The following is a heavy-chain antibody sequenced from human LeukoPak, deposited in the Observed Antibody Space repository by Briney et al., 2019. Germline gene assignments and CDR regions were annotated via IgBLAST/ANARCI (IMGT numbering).Heavy chain of an antibody. CDR3: ATIPTTDHYYYYYYMDV. J-gene: IGHJ6*03. V-gene: IGHV1-24*01. CDR2: FDPEDGET. CDR1: GYTLTELS. D-gene: IGHD2-2*02. Sequence: GASVKVSCKVSGYTLTELSMHWVRQAPGKGLEWMGGFDPEDGETIYAQKFQGRVTMTEDTSTDTAYMELSSLRSEDTAVYYCATIPTTDHYYYYYYMDVWGKGTTVTVSS.